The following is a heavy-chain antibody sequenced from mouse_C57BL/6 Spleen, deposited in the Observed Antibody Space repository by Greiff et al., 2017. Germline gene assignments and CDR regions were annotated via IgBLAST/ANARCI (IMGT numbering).Heavy chain of an antibody. D-gene: IGHD2-4*01. Sequence: QVQLQQSGAELVRPGSSVKLSCKASGYTFTSYWMHWVKQRPIQGLEWIGNIDPSDSETHYNQKFKDKATLTVDKSSSTAYMQLSSLTSEDSAVYYGALYDYDGPYFDYWGQGTTLTVSS. CDR3: ALYDYDGPYFDY. J-gene: IGHJ2*01. CDR2: IDPSDSET. V-gene: IGHV1-52*01. CDR1: GYTFTSYW.